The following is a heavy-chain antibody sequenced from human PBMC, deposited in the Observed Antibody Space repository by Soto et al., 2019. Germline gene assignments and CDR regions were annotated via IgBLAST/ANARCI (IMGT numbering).Heavy chain of an antibody. D-gene: IGHD3-22*01. V-gene: IGHV3-23*01. CDR3: AKDMSRITMIVVVISPFDY. J-gene: IGHJ4*02. CDR2: ISGSGGST. CDR1: GFTFSSYA. Sequence: GGSLILSCAASGFTFSSYAMSWVRQAPGKGLEWVSAISGSGGSTYYADSVKGRFTISRDNSKNTLYLQMNSLRAEDTAVYYCAKDMSRITMIVVVISPFDYWGQGTLVTVSS.